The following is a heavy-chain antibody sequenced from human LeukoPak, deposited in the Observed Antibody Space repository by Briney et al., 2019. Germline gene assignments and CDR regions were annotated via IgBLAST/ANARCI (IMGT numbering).Heavy chain of an antibody. V-gene: IGHV3-7*01. D-gene: IGHD6-19*01. CDR3: ARDLGTAVSGTV. CDR1: GFTFSTYW. CDR2: INRDGSEK. J-gene: IGHJ4*02. Sequence: PGGSLRLSCAASGFTFSTYWMTWVRQAPGKGLEWVANINRDGSEKYFVDSVKGRFTISRDNAKNSLYLQMNSLRVEDTALYFCARDLGTAVSGTVWGQGTLVTVSS.